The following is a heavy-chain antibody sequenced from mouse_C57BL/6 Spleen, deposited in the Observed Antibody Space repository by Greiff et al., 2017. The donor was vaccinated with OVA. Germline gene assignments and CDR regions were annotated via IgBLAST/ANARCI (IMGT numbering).Heavy chain of an antibody. CDR3: AKVYYGSSYYFDY. J-gene: IGHJ2*01. Sequence: QVHVKQSGAELVRPGTSVKMSCKASGYTFTNYWIGWAKQRPGHGLEWIGDIYPGGGYTNYNEKFKGKATLTADKSSSTAYMQFSSLTSEDSAIYYCAKVYYGSSYYFDYWGQGTTLTVSS. CDR2: IYPGGGYT. V-gene: IGHV1-63*01. D-gene: IGHD1-1*01. CDR1: GYTFTNYW.